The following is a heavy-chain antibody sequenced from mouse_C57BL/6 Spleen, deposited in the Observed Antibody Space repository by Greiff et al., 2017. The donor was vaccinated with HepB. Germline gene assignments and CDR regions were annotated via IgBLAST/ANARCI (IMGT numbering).Heavy chain of an antibody. D-gene: IGHD1-2*01. CDR3: ARTARIKY. Sequence: VQLKESGPGLVKPSQSLSLTCTVTGYSITSGYGWNWNRQFPGNKLEWMGYISYSGSTNYNPSLKSRISITRDTSKNQFFLPLNSVTTEDTATYYCARTARIKYWCQGTTLTVSS. CDR1: GYSITSGYG. J-gene: IGHJ2*01. V-gene: IGHV3-2*02. CDR2: ISYSGST.